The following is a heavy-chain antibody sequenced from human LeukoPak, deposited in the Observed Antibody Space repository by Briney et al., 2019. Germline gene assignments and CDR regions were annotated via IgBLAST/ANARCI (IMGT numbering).Heavy chain of an antibody. Sequence: PGGSLRLSCAASGFTFSSYAMSWVRQAPGKGLEWVSAISGSGGSTYYADSVKGRFTISRDNRKNSLDLQMNSLTAEDTAFYYCAKDISRYSAYADYWGQGTLVTVSS. CDR1: GFTFSSYA. CDR2: ISGSGGST. V-gene: IGHV3-23*01. J-gene: IGHJ4*02. CDR3: AKDISRYSAYADY. D-gene: IGHD5-12*01.